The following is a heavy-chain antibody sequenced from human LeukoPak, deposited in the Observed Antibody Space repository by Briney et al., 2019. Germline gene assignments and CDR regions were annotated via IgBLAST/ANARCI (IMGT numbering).Heavy chain of an antibody. CDR2: ISSSSSTI. Sequence: GGSLRLSCAASGFTFSSYSMNWVRQAPGKGLEWVSYISSSSSTIYYADSVKGRFTISRDNAKNSLYLQMNSLRAEDTAVYYCASGTAVAYPMADYWGQGTLVTVSS. CDR1: GFTFSSYS. CDR3: ASGTAVAYPMADY. V-gene: IGHV3-48*01. D-gene: IGHD6-19*01. J-gene: IGHJ4*02.